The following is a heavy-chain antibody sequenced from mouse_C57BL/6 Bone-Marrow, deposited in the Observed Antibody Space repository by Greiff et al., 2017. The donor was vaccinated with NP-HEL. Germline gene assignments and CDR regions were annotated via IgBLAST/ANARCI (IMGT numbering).Heavy chain of an antibody. Sequence: EVKLLESGPGLVKPSQSLSLTCSVTGYSITSGYYWNWIRQFPGNKLEWMGYISYDGSNNYNPSLKNRISITRDTSKNQFFLKLNSVTTEDTATYYCAREELGPDYFDYWGQGTTLTVSS. CDR1: GYSITSGYY. D-gene: IGHD4-1*01. J-gene: IGHJ2*01. V-gene: IGHV3-6*01. CDR2: ISYDGSN. CDR3: AREELGPDYFDY.